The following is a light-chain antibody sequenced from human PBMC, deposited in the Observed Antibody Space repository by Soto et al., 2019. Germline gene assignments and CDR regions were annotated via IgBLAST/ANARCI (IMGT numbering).Light chain of an antibody. Sequence: QSVLTQPAFVSGSPGQSITISCTGTSSDVGSYNLVSWYQHHPGKAPKLMIYEVSKRPSGVSNRFSGSKSGNTASLTISGLQAEDEADYYCCSYAGSSTFPYVFGTGTKVTVL. V-gene: IGLV2-23*02. CDR1: SSDVGSYNL. CDR2: EVS. CDR3: CSYAGSSTFPYV. J-gene: IGLJ1*01.